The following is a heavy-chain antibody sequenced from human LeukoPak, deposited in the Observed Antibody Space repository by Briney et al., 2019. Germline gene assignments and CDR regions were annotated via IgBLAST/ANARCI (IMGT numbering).Heavy chain of an antibody. V-gene: IGHV4-59*01. J-gene: IGHJ4*02. Sequence: SETLSLTCTVSGGSISYYYWSWIRQPPGKGLEWIGYIYYSGSTNYNPSLKSRVTISVDTSKNQFSLNLSSVTTADTAVYYCARHLGTSFDSWGQGTLVTVSS. CDR1: GGSISYYY. CDR2: IYYSGST. D-gene: IGHD2-8*01. CDR3: ARHLGTSFDS.